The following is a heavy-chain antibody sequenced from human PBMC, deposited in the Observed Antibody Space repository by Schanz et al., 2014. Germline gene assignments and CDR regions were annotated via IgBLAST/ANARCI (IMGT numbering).Heavy chain of an antibody. D-gene: IGHD6-19*01. CDR3: ARGSFSSGWFLY. V-gene: IGHV3-11*01. CDR1: GFIFSDFW. J-gene: IGHJ4*02. CDR2: ITSSSTTI. Sequence: VQLVESGGGLVQPGGSLRLSCAASGFIFSDFWMSWIRQAPGKGLEWVSYITSSSTTIYYADSVKGRFSISRDNAKNSLYLQMNSLRVEDTAVYYCARGSFSSGWFLYWGQGSLVTVSS.